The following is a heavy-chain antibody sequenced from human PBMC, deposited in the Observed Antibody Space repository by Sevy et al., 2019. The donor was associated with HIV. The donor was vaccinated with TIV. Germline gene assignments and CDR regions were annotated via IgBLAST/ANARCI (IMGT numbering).Heavy chain of an antibody. V-gene: IGHV3-30*03. J-gene: IGHJ4*02. CDR1: GFTFNRHW. Sequence: GGSLRLSCAASGFTFNRHWMGWVRQAPGKALEWVAVISYDGTNKYYADSVKGRFTISRDNSKNTLYLQMNSLRAEDTAVYYCARDLPPSATTVAHFDYWGQGTLVTVSS. CDR2: ISYDGTNK. CDR3: ARDLPPSATTVAHFDY. D-gene: IGHD4-17*01.